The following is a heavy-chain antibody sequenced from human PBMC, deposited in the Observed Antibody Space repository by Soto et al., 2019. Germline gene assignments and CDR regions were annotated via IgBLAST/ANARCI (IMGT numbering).Heavy chain of an antibody. Sequence: QVQLVQSAAEVKKPGASVKVSCKASGYSYSTYSFSWVRQAPGRGLEWMGWIGAFNGNTNYAQKFQGRATMTTDTSTTTVYLELGTLTSDDTAVYYWARAVGAVLDHWCQGTLVTVSS. CDR2: IGAFNGNT. CDR3: ARAVGAVLDH. CDR1: GYSYSTYS. D-gene: IGHD3-10*01. V-gene: IGHV1-18*04. J-gene: IGHJ4*02.